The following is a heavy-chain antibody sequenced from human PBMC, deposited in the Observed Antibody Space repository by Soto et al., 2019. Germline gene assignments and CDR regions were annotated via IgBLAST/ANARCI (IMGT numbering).Heavy chain of an antibody. CDR1: GFTFSSYG. J-gene: IGHJ6*02. CDR2: ISYDGSNK. V-gene: IGHV3-30*18. D-gene: IGHD1-26*01. Sequence: QVQLVESGGGVVQPGRSLRLSCAASGFTFSSYGMHWVRQAPGTGLEWVAVISYDGSNKYYADSVKGRFTISRDNSKNTLYLQMNSLRAEDTAVYYCAKDRPRGSRPYYSGMDVWGQGTTVTVSS. CDR3: AKDRPRGSRPYYSGMDV.